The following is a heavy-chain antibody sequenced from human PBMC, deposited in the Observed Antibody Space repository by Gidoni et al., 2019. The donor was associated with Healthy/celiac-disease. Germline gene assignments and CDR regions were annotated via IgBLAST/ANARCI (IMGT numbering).Heavy chain of an antibody. J-gene: IGHJ4*02. CDR2: IKQDGSEK. Sequence: LVQPGGSLRLSCSASGFTFSSYWMSWVRQAPGKGLELVANIKQDGSEKYYVDSVKGRFTISRDNAKNSLYLQMNSLRAEDTALYYCAGYSSSYGNFDYWGQGTLVTVSS. CDR3: AGYSSSYGNFDY. D-gene: IGHD6-13*01. V-gene: IGHV3-7*01. CDR1: GFTFSSYW.